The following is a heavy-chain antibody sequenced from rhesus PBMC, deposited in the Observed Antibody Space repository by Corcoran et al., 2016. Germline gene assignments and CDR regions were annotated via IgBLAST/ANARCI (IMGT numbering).Heavy chain of an antibody. V-gene: IGHV4S10*01. CDR1: GGSLSDSYR. Sequence: QVQLQESGPGVVKPSETLSLTCAVSGGSLSDSYRWSWIRQPPGKGLEWIGDISVISTSTNSTPPLTSRATISKATAKNQCSLKLSSVTAADTAVYYCASDRRRIQFGYWGQGVLVPVSS. CDR3: ASDRRRIQFGY. CDR2: ISVISTST. J-gene: IGHJ4*01. D-gene: IGHD4-23*01.